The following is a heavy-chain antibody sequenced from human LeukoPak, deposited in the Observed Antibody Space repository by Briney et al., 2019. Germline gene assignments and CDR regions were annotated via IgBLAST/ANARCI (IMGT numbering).Heavy chain of an antibody. CDR2: ISSSGSTI. CDR1: GFTFSSYE. J-gene: IGHJ4*02. D-gene: IGHD3-22*01. Sequence: GGSLRLSCAASGFTFSSYEMNWVRQAPGKGLEWVSYISSSGSTIYYADSVKGRCTISRDNAKNSLFLQMKSLRAEDTAVYYCARDLPLDYYDSSGIDYWGQGTLVTVSS. CDR3: ARDLPLDYYDSSGIDY. V-gene: IGHV3-48*03.